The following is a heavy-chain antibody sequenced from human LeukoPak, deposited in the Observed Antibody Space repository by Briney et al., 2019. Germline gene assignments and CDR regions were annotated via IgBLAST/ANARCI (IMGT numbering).Heavy chain of an antibody. D-gene: IGHD2-8*02. CDR1: GFTFSSYW. Sequence: GXSLRLSCAASGFTFSSYWMHRVRQAPGKGLVWVSRINSDGSSTSYADSVKGRFTISRDNAKNTLYLQMNSLRAEDTALYYCAREGLLEVEDAFDIWGQGTMVTVSS. CDR2: INSDGSST. CDR3: AREGLLEVEDAFDI. J-gene: IGHJ3*02. V-gene: IGHV3-74*01.